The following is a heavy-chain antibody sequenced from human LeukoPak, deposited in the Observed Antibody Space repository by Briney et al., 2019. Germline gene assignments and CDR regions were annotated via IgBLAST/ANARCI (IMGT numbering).Heavy chain of an antibody. CDR1: GYTFTSYA. D-gene: IGHD3-22*01. Sequence: ASVKVSCKASGYTFTSYAITWVRQAPGQGLEWMGWINSYNGNTNYAQKLQGRVSMTTDTSTSTAYMELRSLRSDDTAVYYCARDRQSELYYYDSSNYIHVFDIWGQGTMVTVSS. CDR2: INSYNGNT. J-gene: IGHJ3*02. CDR3: ARDRQSELYYYDSSNYIHVFDI. V-gene: IGHV1-18*01.